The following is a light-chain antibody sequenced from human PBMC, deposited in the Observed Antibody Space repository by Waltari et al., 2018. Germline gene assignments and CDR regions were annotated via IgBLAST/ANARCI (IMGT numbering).Light chain of an antibody. V-gene: IGKV4-1*01. CDR3: QQYYSTPYT. CDR1: QSILFTSNNKNY. CDR2: WAS. Sequence: DIMMTQSPDSLAVSLGERATINCKSSQSILFTSNNKNYLAWYQQRPGQPPKLLIYWASTRESGVPDRFSGSGSGTDSTLTISSLQTEDVAVYYCQQYYSTPYTFGQGTKLEI. J-gene: IGKJ2*01.